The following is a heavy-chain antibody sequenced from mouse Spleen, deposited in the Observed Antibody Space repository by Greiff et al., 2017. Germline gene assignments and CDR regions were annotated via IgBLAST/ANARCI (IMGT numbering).Heavy chain of an antibody. D-gene: IGHD6-5*01. CDR1: GFTFSSYA. V-gene: IGHV5-9*04. CDR2: ISSGGGNT. J-gene: IGHJ2*01. CDR3: ARHGMAPYAYFDY. Sequence: EVKVVESGGGLVKLGGSLKLSCAASGFTFSSYAMSWVRQTPEKRLEWVATISSGGGNTYYPDSVKGRFTISRDNAKNTLYLQMSSLKSEDTAMYYCARHGMAPYAYFDYWGQGTTLTVSS.